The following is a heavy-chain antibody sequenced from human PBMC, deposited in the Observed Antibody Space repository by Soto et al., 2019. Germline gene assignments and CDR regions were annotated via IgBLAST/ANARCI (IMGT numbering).Heavy chain of an antibody. Sequence: ASVKVSCKASGYTFTSYGISWVRQAPGQGLEWMGWISAYNGNTNYAQKLQGRVTMTTDTXXXXXXXXXXXXXXXXXXXXXXAXXXXXARAAAGTSAWFDPWGQGTLVTVSS. CDR1: GYTFTSYG. CDR3: AXXXXXARAAAGTSAWFDP. V-gene: IGHV1-18*01. J-gene: IGHJ5*02. CDR2: ISAYNGNT. D-gene: IGHD6-13*01.